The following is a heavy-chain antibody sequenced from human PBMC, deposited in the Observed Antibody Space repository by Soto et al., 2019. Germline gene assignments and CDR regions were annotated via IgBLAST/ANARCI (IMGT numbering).Heavy chain of an antibody. J-gene: IGHJ4*02. D-gene: IGHD6-19*01. CDR3: AKSAQWLDHFDY. V-gene: IGHV3-30*18. CDR2: ISYDGSNK. CDR1: GFTFSSYG. Sequence: QVQLVESGGGVVQPGRSRRLSCAASGFTFSSYGMHWVRQAPGKGLEWVAVISYDGSNKYYADSVKGRFTISRDNSKNTLYLQMNSLRAEDTAVYYCAKSAQWLDHFDYWGQGTLVTVSS.